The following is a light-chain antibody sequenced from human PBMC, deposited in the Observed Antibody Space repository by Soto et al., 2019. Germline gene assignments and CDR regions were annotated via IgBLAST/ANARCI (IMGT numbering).Light chain of an antibody. V-gene: IGKV3-11*01. CDR1: QRVSSY. CDR2: DAS. J-gene: IGKJ2*01. Sequence: EIVLTQSPATLSLSPGERATLSCRASQRVSSYLAWYQQKPGQAPRLLIYDASNRATGIPARFSGSGSGTDFTLTISSLEPEDFAVYYCQQRSNWPRYTVGQGTKVDIK. CDR3: QQRSNWPRYT.